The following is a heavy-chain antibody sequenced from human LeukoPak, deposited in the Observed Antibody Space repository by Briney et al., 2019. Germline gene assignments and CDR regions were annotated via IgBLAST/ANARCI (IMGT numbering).Heavy chain of an antibody. CDR3: ERDHSTVTPTYMDV. J-gene: IGHJ6*02. V-gene: IGHV3-30*03. CDR2: ITYDGSNK. D-gene: IGHD4-17*01. Sequence: GGSLRLSCAASGFTFSSYGMHWVRQAPGKGLDWVAVITYDGSNKYNADSVKGRFTIYRDNSKNTLYLQMNSLRAEDTAVYYCERDHSTVTPTYMDVWGQGTTVTVSS. CDR1: GFTFSSYG.